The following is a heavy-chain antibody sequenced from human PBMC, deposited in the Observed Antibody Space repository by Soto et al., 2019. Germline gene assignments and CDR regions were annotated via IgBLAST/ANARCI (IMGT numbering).Heavy chain of an antibody. CDR2: IIPILGIA. CDR1: GGTFSSYT. D-gene: IGHD4-4*01. J-gene: IGHJ5*02. CDR3: ARTVTKKCLAP. V-gene: IGHV1-69*02. Sequence: SVKLSCKASGGTFSSYTISWVRQVPGQGIEWMGRIIPILGIAIYAQKFQGRVTMTEDTSTDTAYMELSSLRYEDTAVYYGARTVTKKCLAPWLQGTLVPVSS.